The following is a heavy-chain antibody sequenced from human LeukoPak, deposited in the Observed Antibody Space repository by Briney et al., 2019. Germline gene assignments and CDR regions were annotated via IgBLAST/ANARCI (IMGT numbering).Heavy chain of an antibody. CDR3: AKDGAAAGVYYYYGMDV. J-gene: IGHJ6*04. CDR1: GFTFSSYA. V-gene: IGHV3-23*01. Sequence: GGSLRLSCAASGFTFSSYAMSWLPPAPGKGLEWVSAISGSGGSTYYADSVKGRFTIARDNSKNTLYLQMNSLRAEDTAVYYCAKDGAAAGVYYYYGMDVWDKGTTVTVSS. D-gene: IGHD6-13*01. CDR2: ISGSGGST.